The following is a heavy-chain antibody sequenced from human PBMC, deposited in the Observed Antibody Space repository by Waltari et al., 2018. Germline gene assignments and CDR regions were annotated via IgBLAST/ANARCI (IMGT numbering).Heavy chain of an antibody. J-gene: IGHJ4*02. CDR1: GVTFSPYS. Sequence: EVQLVESGGGLVQPGGSRRLSCAASGVTFSPYSMNWVSQVPGKGLEWVSYIDGSSSGTIHYADSVKGRFTISRDNAKNSLYLQMNSLRDEDTAVYYCAAQLVPNYWGQGTLVTVSS. CDR2: IDGSSSGTI. V-gene: IGHV3-48*02. CDR3: AAQLVPNY. D-gene: IGHD6-13*01.